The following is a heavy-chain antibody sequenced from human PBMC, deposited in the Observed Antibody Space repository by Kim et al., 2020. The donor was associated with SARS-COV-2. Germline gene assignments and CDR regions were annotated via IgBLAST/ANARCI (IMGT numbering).Heavy chain of an antibody. D-gene: IGHD4-17*01. V-gene: IGHV1-18*01. CDR2: NT. J-gene: IGHJ4*02. CDR3: ARGTTGFFDY. Sequence: NTNYAQKLQGRVTMTTDTSTSTAYMELRSLRSDDTAVYYCARGTTGFFDYWGQGTLVTVSS.